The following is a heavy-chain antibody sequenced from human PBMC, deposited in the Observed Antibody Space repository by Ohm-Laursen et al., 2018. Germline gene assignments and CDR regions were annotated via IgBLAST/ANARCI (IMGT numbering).Heavy chain of an antibody. V-gene: IGHV4-34*01. CDR3: ARGSGFFKLDV. J-gene: IGHJ6*02. CDR1: GESSSGYF. CDR2: INQSGST. D-gene: IGHD6-19*01. Sequence: SETLSLTCAVNGESSSGYFWNWIRQPPGKGLEWTGEINQSGSTKYNPSLKRRVTLSADSSNSQSSLRLTSVTAADTATYYCARGSGFFKLDVWGQGTTVTVSS.